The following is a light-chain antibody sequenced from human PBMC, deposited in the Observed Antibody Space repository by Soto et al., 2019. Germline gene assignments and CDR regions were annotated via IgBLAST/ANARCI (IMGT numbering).Light chain of an antibody. CDR3: QQYNIYSLT. CDR1: QIISSW. V-gene: IGKV1-5*01. CDR2: DAS. Sequence: DIQMTQSPSTLSASVGDRVTITCRASQIISSWLAWYQQKPGKAPKLLIYDASSLESGVPSRFSGSGSGTEFTLTISSLQPDDFATYYCQQYNIYSLTFGQGTKVEIK. J-gene: IGKJ1*01.